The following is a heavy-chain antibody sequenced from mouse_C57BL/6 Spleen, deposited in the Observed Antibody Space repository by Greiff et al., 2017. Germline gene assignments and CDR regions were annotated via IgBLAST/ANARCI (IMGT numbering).Heavy chain of an antibody. CDR3: ARGGTVVADY. D-gene: IGHD1-1*01. CDR2: ISYSGST. J-gene: IGHJ2*01. V-gene: IGHV3-1*01. Sequence: EVQLVESGPGMVKPSQSLSLTCTVTGYSITSGYDWHWIRHFPGNKLEWMGYISYSGSTNYNPSLKSRISITHDTSKNHFFLKLNSVTTEDTATYYCARGGTVVADYWGQGTTLTVSS. CDR1: GYSITSGYD.